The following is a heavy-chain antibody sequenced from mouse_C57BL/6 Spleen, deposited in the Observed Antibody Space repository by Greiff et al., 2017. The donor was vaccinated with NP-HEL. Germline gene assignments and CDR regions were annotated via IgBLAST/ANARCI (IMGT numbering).Heavy chain of an antibody. CDR3: ARAPTTVVGWYFDV. Sequence: QVQLQQPGAELVKPGASVKMSCKASGYTFTSYWITWVKQRPGQGLEWIGDIYPGSGSTNYNEKFKSKATLTVDTSSSTAYMQLSSLTSEDSAVYSCARAPTTVVGWYFDVWGTGTTVTVSS. CDR1: GYTFTSYW. V-gene: IGHV1-55*01. CDR2: IYPGSGST. D-gene: IGHD1-1*01. J-gene: IGHJ1*03.